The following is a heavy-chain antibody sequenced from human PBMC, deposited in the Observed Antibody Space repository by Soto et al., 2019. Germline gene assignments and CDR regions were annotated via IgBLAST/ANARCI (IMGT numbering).Heavy chain of an antibody. D-gene: IGHD2-2*01. CDR1: GGTFSSYA. J-gene: IGHJ6*02. CDR3: AREVLVPAADYYYGMDV. CDR2: IIPIFGTA. V-gene: IGHV1-69*13. Sequence: ASVKVSCKASGGTFSSYAISWVRQAPGQGLEWMGGIIPIFGTANYAQKFQGRVTITADESTSTAYMELSSLRSEDTAVYYCAREVLVPAADYYYGMDVWGQGTTVTVSS.